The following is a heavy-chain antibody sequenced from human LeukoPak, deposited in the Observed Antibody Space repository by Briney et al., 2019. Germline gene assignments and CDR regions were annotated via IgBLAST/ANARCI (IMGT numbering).Heavy chain of an antibody. CDR1: GGSFSGYY. J-gene: IGHJ5*02. CDR3: ARGEAGYCSSTSCYGFRWFDP. D-gene: IGHD2-2*01. CDR2: INHTGST. Sequence: SETLSLTCAVYGGSFSGYYWSWIPQPPGKGLEWIGEINHTGSTNYNPSLKSRVTISVDTSKNQFSLKLSSVTAADTATYYCARGEAGYCSSTSCYGFRWFDPWGQGTLVTVSS. V-gene: IGHV4-34*01.